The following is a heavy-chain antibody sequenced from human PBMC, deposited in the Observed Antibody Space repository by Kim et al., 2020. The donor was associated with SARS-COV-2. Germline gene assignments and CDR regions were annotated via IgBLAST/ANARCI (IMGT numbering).Heavy chain of an antibody. J-gene: IGHJ4*02. V-gene: IGHV4-31*03. CDR2: IYYSGST. Sequence: SETLSLTCTVSGGSISSGGYYWSWIRQHPGKGLEWIGYIYYSGSTYYNPSLKSRVTISVDTSKNQFSLKLSSVTAADTAVYYCARMAGDNYGDYSFDYWGQGTLVTVSS. D-gene: IGHD4-17*01. CDR1: GGSISSGGYY. CDR3: ARMAGDNYGDYSFDY.